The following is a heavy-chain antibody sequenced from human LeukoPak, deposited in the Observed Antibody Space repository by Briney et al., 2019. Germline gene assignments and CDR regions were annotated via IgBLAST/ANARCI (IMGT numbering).Heavy chain of an antibody. CDR1: GGSINSDD. D-gene: IGHD2-2*01. J-gene: IGHJ5*01. V-gene: IGHV4-59*01. CDR2: INYSGDT. CDR3: AKLGRSPVHFIYHALDS. Sequence: PSETLSLTCTVSGGSINSDDWTWVRQPPGKGLEWMAYINYSGDTNYNPSLESRVTISIVTSKKQFSLKMNSVTAADTAVYYCAKLGRSPVHFIYHALDSWGHGTLVTVSS.